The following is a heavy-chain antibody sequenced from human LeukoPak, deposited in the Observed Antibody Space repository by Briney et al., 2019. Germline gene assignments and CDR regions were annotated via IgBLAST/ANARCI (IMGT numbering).Heavy chain of an antibody. CDR1: GGSVDSGSYY. V-gene: IGHV4-39*07. CDR3: AREGNDAMAGHEAFDI. J-gene: IGHJ3*02. CDR2: IYYSGDT. D-gene: IGHD6-19*01. Sequence: PSETLSLTCTVSGGSVDSGSYYWGWIRQSPGQGLEWIGSIYYSGDTYYNPSLKSRVTISVDTSKNQFSLKLSSVTAADTAVYYCAREGNDAMAGHEAFDIWGQGTMVTVSS.